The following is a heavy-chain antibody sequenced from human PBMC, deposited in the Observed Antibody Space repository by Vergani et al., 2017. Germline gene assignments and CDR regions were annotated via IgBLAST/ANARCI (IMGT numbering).Heavy chain of an antibody. D-gene: IGHD2/OR15-2a*01. J-gene: IGHJ4*02. CDR1: GFTFNAYG. CDR2: IRYDGRNK. V-gene: IGHV3-30*02. CDR3: AKDDEYYGPDTLHYFDF. Sequence: VQLVESGGGVVQPGGSLRLSCAASGFTFNAYGMHWVRQAPGKGLEWLSFIRYDGRNKYYADSVKGRFTISKDNSKNTVYLQLNSLTDGDTALYYCAKDDEYYGPDTLHYFDFWGQGIQVTVSS.